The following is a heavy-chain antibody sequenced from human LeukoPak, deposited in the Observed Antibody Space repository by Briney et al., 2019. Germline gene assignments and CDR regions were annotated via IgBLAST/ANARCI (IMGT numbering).Heavy chain of an antibody. Sequence: PSETLSLSCTVSGGSITNYYWSWIRQPAGKGLEWIGRIYISETTIYNPSLKSRLTMSVDTSKNLFSLRLTSVTAADTAFYYCAGVGSYDYYFEHWGQGIPGTVSS. CDR3: AGVGSYDYYFEH. J-gene: IGHJ4*02. V-gene: IGHV4-4*07. CDR1: GGSITNYY. D-gene: IGHD2-15*01. CDR2: IYISETT.